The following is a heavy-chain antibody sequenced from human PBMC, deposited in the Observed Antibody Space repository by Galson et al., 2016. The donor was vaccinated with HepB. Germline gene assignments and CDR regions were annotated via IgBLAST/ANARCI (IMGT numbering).Heavy chain of an antibody. D-gene: IGHD3-22*01. CDR3: ARGGAYYDISGYFGDNAGLIDF. V-gene: IGHV3-33*01. CDR2: IWYDGSKK. CDR1: GFIFSDYG. Sequence: SLRLSCAASGFIFSDYGMHWVRQAPGKGLEWVAVIWYDGSKKYYADSVRGRFTISRDNSKNTLYVQMNSLRAEDTAVYYCARGGAYYDISGYFGDNAGLIDFWGQGTLVTVSS. J-gene: IGHJ4*02.